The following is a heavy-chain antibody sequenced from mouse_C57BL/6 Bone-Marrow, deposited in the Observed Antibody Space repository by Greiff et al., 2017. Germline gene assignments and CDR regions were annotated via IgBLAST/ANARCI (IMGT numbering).Heavy chain of an antibody. Sequence: VQLQQSGAELVRPGTSVKVSCKASGYAFTNYLIEWVKQRPGQGLEWIGVINPGSGGTTYNETFKGKATLTADKSSSTAYMQRSSLTSEDSAVYFCARERNYYGSFDYWGQGTTLTVSS. CDR1: GYAFTNYL. CDR2: INPGSGGT. V-gene: IGHV1-54*01. D-gene: IGHD1-1*01. CDR3: ARERNYYGSFDY. J-gene: IGHJ2*01.